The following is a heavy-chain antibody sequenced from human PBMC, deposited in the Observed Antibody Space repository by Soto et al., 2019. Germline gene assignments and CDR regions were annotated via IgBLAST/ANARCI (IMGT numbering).Heavy chain of an antibody. J-gene: IGHJ4*02. Sequence: EVQLLESGGGLVQPGGSLRLSCGAPGFIFDDYAMMWVRQTPGKGLEWVSATSGSGVTTYYADSVKGRFTISRDNTKNTLYLQMNSLRADDTALYYCARVHTSGWVADSWGQGTRVTVSS. CDR1: GFIFDDYA. CDR2: TSGSGVTT. V-gene: IGHV3-23*01. D-gene: IGHD6-19*01. CDR3: ARVHTSGWVADS.